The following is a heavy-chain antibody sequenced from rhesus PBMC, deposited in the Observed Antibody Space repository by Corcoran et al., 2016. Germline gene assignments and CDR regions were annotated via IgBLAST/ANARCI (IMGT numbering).Heavy chain of an antibody. J-gene: IGHJ4*01. Sequence: EVQLVETGGGLVQPGGSLKLSCAASGFTFSSYGMSWVRQAPGKGLEWVSAINSGGGSTYYADSVKVRFTISRDNSKNTLALQMNSLRAEDTAVYYCAKDSIYGGAVDYWGQGVLVTVSS. CDR3: AKDSIYGGAVDY. D-gene: IGHD4-29*01. CDR2: INSGGGST. V-gene: IGHV3S5*01. CDR1: GFTFSSYG.